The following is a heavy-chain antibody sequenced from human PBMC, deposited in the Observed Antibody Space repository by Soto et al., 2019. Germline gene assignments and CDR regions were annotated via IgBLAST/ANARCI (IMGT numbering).Heavy chain of an antibody. CDR3: ARVVGYYYGSVSYSSGIDY. CDR2: SYHGGTT. D-gene: IGHD3-10*01. J-gene: IGHJ4*02. Sequence: SETLSLTCTVSGASINNYYWTWIRQPPGKGLEWIGYSYHGGTTDCNPSLKSRVTISVDTSKNQFSLKLTSVTAADTAVYYCARVVGYYYGSVSYSSGIDYWGQGALVTVSS. CDR1: GASINNYY. V-gene: IGHV4-59*01.